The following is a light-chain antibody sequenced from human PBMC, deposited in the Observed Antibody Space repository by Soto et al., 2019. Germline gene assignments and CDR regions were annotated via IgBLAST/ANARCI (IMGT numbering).Light chain of an antibody. CDR3: SSYAGDNNLV. J-gene: IGLJ2*01. V-gene: IGLV2-8*01. CDR2: EVN. Sequence: QSALTQPPSASGSPGQSVTISCTGTSSDVGNYNYVSWYQQHPGKAPKVMIYEVNKRPSGVPDRFSGSKSGNSASLTVSGLQAEDEAEYYCSSYAGDNNLVFGGGTKLTVL. CDR1: SSDVGNYNY.